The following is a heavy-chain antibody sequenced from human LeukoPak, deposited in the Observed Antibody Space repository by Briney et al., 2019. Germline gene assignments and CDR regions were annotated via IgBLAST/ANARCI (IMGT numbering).Heavy chain of an antibody. CDR2: IYESGTT. Sequence: SETLSLTCTVSGGSISNSNYFWAWLRQTPEEGLEWIGTIYESGTTYYTPSLKSRLTVSVDTSKNQFSLRLDSVTAADTAVYYCARHIPLQWPFGHWGQGTLVTVSS. CDR3: ARHIPLQWPFGH. CDR1: GGSISNSNYF. V-gene: IGHV4-39*01. J-gene: IGHJ4*02. D-gene: IGHD6-19*01.